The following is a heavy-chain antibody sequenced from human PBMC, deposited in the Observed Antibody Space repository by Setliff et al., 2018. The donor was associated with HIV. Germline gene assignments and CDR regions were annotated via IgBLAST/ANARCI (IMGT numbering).Heavy chain of an antibody. J-gene: IGHJ2*01. CDR1: RGSFSHYY. CDR3: ARVRFSFNNVRCFDL. V-gene: IGHV4-34*01. CDR2: INQERTT. D-gene: IGHD1-20*01. Sequence: PSETLSLTCAVYRGSFSHYYWTWICQSPGKGLEWIAEINQERTTFYNPSLKSRLIMSLDTSRNEVSLRLNSVTAADTATYFCARVRFSFNNVRCFDLWGPGTRVTVSS.